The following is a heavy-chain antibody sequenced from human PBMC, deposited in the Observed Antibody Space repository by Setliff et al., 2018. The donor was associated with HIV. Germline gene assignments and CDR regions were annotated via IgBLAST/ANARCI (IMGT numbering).Heavy chain of an antibody. CDR2: VTHSGRT. D-gene: IGHD6-19*01. Sequence: SETLSLTCAVYGGSFSGYYWSWIRQPPGKGLEWIGEVTHSGRTNYNPSHESRVTTSVDTSKKQFSLRLTSVTAADTAVYYCARGVRDNSGWSSYYFDYWGQGTLVTVSS. V-gene: IGHV4-34*01. J-gene: IGHJ4*02. CDR3: ARGVRDNSGWSSYYFDY. CDR1: GGSFSGYY.